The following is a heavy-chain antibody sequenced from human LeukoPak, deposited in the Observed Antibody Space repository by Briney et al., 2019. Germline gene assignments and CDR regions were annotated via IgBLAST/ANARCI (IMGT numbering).Heavy chain of an antibody. D-gene: IGHD2-15*01. CDR2: INHSGST. J-gene: IGHJ6*03. CDR3: ARHSRTYYYYMDV. Sequence: SETLSLTCAVYGGSFSGYYWSWIRQPPGKGLEWIGEINHSGSTNYNPSLKGRVIISVDTSKNQFSLKLSSVTAADTAVYYCARHSRTYYYYMDVWGKGTTVTVSS. V-gene: IGHV4-34*01. CDR1: GGSFSGYY.